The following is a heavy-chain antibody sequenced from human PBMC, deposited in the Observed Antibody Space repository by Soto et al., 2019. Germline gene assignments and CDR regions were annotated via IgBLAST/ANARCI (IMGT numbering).Heavy chain of an antibody. Sequence: PXVSLRLSCAASGFTVSSNYMSGVRQAPGKGLEWVSVIYSGGSTYYADSVKGRFTISRDNSKNTLYLQMNSLRAEDTAVYYCAREIVVPATKGKSMDVWGQGTTVTVSS. CDR2: IYSGGST. D-gene: IGHD2-2*01. CDR1: GFTVSSNY. V-gene: IGHV3-53*01. J-gene: IGHJ6*02. CDR3: AREIVVPATKGKSMDV.